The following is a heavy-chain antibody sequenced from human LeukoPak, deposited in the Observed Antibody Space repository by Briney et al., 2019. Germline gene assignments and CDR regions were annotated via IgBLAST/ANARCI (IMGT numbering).Heavy chain of an antibody. CDR2: INYSGNT. J-gene: IGHJ4*02. D-gene: IGHD4-17*01. CDR3: AREGRQDYVYFDC. CDR1: GDSISSYY. V-gene: IGHV4-59*01. Sequence: KPSETLSLTCTVSGDSISSYYWSWIRQPPGKGLEWMGYINYSGNTNYNPSLKSRVTTSVDTSKNQFSLRLTSVTAADTAVYYCAREGRQDYVYFDCWGQGTLVTVSS.